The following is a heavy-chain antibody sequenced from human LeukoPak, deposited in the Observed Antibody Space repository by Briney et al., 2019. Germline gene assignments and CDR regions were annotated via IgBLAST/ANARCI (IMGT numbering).Heavy chain of an antibody. CDR3: ARRYNWNDRWD. CDR1: GGSISSTNYY. Sequence: SETLSLTRTVSGGSISSTNYYWGWIRQPPGKGLEWIGSIYYSGSTYHNPSLKSRLTISLDTSKNQFSLRLSSVTAADTAFYYCARRYNWNDRWDWGQGTLVTVSP. D-gene: IGHD1-1*01. V-gene: IGHV4-39*07. CDR2: IYYSGST. J-gene: IGHJ4*02.